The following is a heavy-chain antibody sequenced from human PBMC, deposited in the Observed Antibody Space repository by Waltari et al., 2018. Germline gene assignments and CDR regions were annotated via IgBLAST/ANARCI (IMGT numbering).Heavy chain of an antibody. D-gene: IGHD2-8*02. V-gene: IGHV3-23*03. CDR3: AKEGGGVTFDI. Sequence: EVQLLQSGGGLVQPGGSLRLSCAGSGFTFSNYVMSWVRQAPGKGLEWVSVSYTGCSTHYADSVKGRFTVSRDNSKSTLYLQMDTLTPEDTAVYYCAKEGGGVTFDIWGQGTMVTVSS. J-gene: IGHJ3*02. CDR1: GFTFSNYV. CDR2: SYTGCST.